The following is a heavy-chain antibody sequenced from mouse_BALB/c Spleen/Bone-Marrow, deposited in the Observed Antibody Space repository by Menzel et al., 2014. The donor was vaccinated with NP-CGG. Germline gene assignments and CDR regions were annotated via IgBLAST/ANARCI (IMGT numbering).Heavy chain of an antibody. V-gene: IGHV1-82*01. CDR2: IYPGDGDT. D-gene: IGHD2-4*01. Sequence: QVQLQQSGHELVKPGASVKISCKASGYAFSSSWMNWVKQRPGQGLEWIGRIYPGDGDTNYNGKFKGKATLTAVKSSSTAYMQLSSLTSVDSAVYFCARRRDYDRYFDVWGAGTTVTVSS. J-gene: IGHJ1*01. CDR3: ARRRDYDRYFDV. CDR1: GYAFSSSW.